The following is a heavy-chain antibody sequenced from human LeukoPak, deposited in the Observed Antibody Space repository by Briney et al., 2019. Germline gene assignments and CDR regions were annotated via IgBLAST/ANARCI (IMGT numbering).Heavy chain of an antibody. Sequence: GGSLRLSCAASGFTFSSYAMNWVRQAPGKGLEWVAIISYDGTNREYSASVEGRFAISRDNSKNTFHLQMDNLRPDDTAVYFCARGAEVGQCDGPSCPADAFDLWGQGTRVTVSS. D-gene: IGHD3-16*01. J-gene: IGHJ3*01. V-gene: IGHV3-30*09. CDR2: ISYDGTNR. CDR3: ARGAEVGQCDGPSCPADAFDL. CDR1: GFTFSSYA.